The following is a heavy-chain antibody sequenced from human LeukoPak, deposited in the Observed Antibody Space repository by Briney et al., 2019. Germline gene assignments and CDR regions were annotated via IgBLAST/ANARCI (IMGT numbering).Heavy chain of an antibody. CDR2: ISPSAGRT. D-gene: IGHD3-10*01. CDR3: ASYGFHDAFDV. CDR1: AHTFTSYY. V-gene: IGHV1-46*01. Sequence: GASVKVSCKASAHTFTSYYIHWVRQAPGQGLEWLGLISPSAGRTVYAQKFQGRLTMTSDMSTGTVYVELSSLRSDDTAFYYCASYGFHDAFDVWGQGTLVTVSS. J-gene: IGHJ3*01.